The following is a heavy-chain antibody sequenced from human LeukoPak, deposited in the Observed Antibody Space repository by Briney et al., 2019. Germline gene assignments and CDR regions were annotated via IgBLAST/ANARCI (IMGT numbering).Heavy chain of an antibody. CDR2: IYPGDSDT. V-gene: IGHV5-51*01. D-gene: IGHD3-22*01. CDR3: ARHSYDSSGYFTFDY. CDR1: GSRFTSYW. J-gene: IGHJ4*02. Sequence: GASLKISCQGSGSRFTSYWIGWVRQLPGKGLEWMGIIYPGDSDTRYSPSFQGQVTISADKSISTAYLQWSSLKASDTAMYYCARHSYDSSGYFTFDYWGQGTLVTVSS.